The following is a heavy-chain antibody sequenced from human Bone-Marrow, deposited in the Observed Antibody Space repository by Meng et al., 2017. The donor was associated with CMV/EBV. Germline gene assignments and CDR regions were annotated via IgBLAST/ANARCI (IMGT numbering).Heavy chain of an antibody. D-gene: IGHD2-2*01. J-gene: IGHJ4*02. V-gene: IGHV3-23*01. CDR1: GFTFRSYA. CDR2: VSSGGGDNT. CDR3: AKGGQEVPVTRRFDY. Sequence: GGSLRLSCAASGFTFRSYAMSWVRQAPGKGLEWVSIVSSGGGDNTYYADSVRGRFTISRDNSKNTLYLQMNSLQAEDAAVYYCAKGGQEVPVTRRFDYWGQGTLVTVSS.